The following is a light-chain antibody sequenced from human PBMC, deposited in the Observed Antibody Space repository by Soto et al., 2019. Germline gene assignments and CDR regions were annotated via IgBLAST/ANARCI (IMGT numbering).Light chain of an antibody. CDR1: QSVSSH. CDR3: QQRSNWPPT. V-gene: IGKV3-11*01. Sequence: EVVMTQSPATLSVSPGERATLSCRASQSVSSHLAWYRQKPGQAPRLLFYGASTRATGIPARFSGSGSGTDFTLAISSLEPEDFAVYYCQQRSNWPPTFGGGTKVDIK. J-gene: IGKJ4*01. CDR2: GAS.